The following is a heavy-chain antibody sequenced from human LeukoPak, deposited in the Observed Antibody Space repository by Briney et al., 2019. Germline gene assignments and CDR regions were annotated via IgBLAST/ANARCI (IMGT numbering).Heavy chain of an antibody. V-gene: IGHV1-3*01. Sequence: ASVKVSCKASGYTFTSYAMHWVRQAPGQRLEWMGWINAGNGNTKYSQKFQGRVTITRDTSASTAYMELSSLRSEDTAVYYCATIYYDILTGHSNFDYWGQGTLVTVSS. CDR1: GYTFTSYA. D-gene: IGHD3-9*01. CDR3: ATIYYDILTGHSNFDY. CDR2: INAGNGNT. J-gene: IGHJ4*02.